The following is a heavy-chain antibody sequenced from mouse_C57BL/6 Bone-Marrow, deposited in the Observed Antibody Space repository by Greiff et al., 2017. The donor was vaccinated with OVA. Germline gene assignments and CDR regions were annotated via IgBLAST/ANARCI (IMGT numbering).Heavy chain of an antibody. V-gene: IGHV1-64*01. CDR2: IHPNSGST. J-gene: IGHJ4*01. CDR1: GYTFTSYW. Sequence: QVQLKQPGAELVKPGASVKLSCKASGYTFTSYWMHWVKQRPGQGLEWIGMIHPNSGSTNYNEKFKSKATLTVDKSSSTAYMQLSSLTSEDSAVYYGAKGKGHHEPAMDYWGQGTSVTVSS. CDR3: AKGKGHHEPAMDY.